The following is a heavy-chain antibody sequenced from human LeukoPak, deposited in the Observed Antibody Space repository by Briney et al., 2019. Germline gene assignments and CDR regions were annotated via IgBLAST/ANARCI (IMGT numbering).Heavy chain of an antibody. V-gene: IGHV3-7*04. D-gene: IGHD6-19*01. CDR2: ITEDGSET. J-gene: IGHJ4*02. Sequence: PGGSLRLSCAASGFTFSTFRMAWVRQTPGKGLEWVATITEDGSETYYVDSVRGRFTISRDSAKNALYLQMNSLRGEDTAVYFRARVFGYGWYGDWGQGTLVTVSS. CDR1: GFTFSTFR. CDR3: ARVFGYGWYGD.